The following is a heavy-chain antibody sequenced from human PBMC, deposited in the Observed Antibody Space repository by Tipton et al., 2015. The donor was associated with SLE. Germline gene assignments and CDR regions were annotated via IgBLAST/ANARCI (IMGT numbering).Heavy chain of an antibody. CDR2: IYSGGST. V-gene: IGHV3-53*01. CDR1: GFTVSSNY. CDR3: ARDGGGYCSGGSCQGYYYYYMDV. J-gene: IGHJ6*03. Sequence: SLRLSCAASGFTVSSNYLSWVRQAPGKRLEWVSVIYSGGSTYYADSVKGRFTISRDNSKTTLYLQMNSLRAEDTAVYYCARDGGGYCSGGSCQGYYYYYMDVWGKGTTVTVSS. D-gene: IGHD2-15*01.